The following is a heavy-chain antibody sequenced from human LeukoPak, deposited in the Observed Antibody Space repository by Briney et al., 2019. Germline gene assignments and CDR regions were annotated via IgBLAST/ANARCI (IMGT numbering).Heavy chain of an antibody. J-gene: IGHJ5*02. D-gene: IGHD6-6*01. V-gene: IGHV3-20*04. CDR2: INWHGGST. CDR1: GFTFDDYG. CDR3: ARGGSSSWWFDP. Sequence: GGSLRLSCAASGFTFDDYGMSWVRQAPGKGLEWVSGINWHGGSTGYADSVKGRFTISRDNAKNSLYLQMNSLKAEDTALYYCARGGSSSWWFDPWGQGTLVTVSS.